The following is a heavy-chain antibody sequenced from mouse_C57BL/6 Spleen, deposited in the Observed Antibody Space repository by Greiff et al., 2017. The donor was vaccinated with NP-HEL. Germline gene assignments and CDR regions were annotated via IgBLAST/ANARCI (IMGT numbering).Heavy chain of an antibody. CDR2: IYPGSGST. J-gene: IGHJ2*01. CDR3: ARDSLGRDY. D-gene: IGHD4-1*01. V-gene: IGHV1-55*01. Sequence: VQLQQPGAELVKPGASVKMSCKASGYTFTSYWITWVKQRPGQGLEWIGDIYPGSGSTNYIEKFKSKAKLTVDTSSSTAYMQLSSLTSEDSAVYYCARDSLGRDYWGQGTTLTVSS. CDR1: GYTFTSYW.